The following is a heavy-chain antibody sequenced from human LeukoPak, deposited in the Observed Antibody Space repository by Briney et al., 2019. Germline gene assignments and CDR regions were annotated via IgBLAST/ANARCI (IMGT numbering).Heavy chain of an antibody. CDR1: GYTFTGYY. D-gene: IGHD6-13*01. Sequence: ASVTVSCKASGYTFTGYYMHWVRQAPGQGLEGMGWINPNSGGTNYAQKFQGRVTMTRDTSISTAYMELSRLRSDDTAVYYCARVYSSSPDFDYWGQGTLVTVSS. J-gene: IGHJ4*02. CDR3: ARVYSSSPDFDY. V-gene: IGHV1-2*02. CDR2: INPNSGGT.